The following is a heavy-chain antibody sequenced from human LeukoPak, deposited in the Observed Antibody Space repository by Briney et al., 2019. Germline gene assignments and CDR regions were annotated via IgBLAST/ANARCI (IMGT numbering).Heavy chain of an antibody. CDR3: ARTDCSGGSCYFDY. CDR1: GGSISSYY. Sequence: SETLSLTCTVSGGSISSYYWSWIRQPPGKGLEWIGYIYYGGSTNYNPSLKSRVTISVDTSKNQFSLKLSSVTAADTAVYYCARTDCSGGSCYFDYWGQGTLVTVSS. CDR2: IYYGGST. J-gene: IGHJ4*02. D-gene: IGHD2-15*01. V-gene: IGHV4-59*01.